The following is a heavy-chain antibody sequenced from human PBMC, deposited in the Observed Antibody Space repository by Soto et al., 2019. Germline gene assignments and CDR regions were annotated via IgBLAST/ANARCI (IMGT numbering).Heavy chain of an antibody. J-gene: IGHJ5*02. CDR3: TRDASRDSSARGWFDP. D-gene: IGHD6-13*01. CDR1: GFTFRSFT. V-gene: IGHV3-21*01. Sequence: GGSLRLSCAASGFTFRSFTMNWVRQAPGKGLEWVSTISSNSAYIYYTDALRGRFTISRDNAKNSLHLQMNSLRAEDTAVYYCTRDASRDSSARGWFDPWGPGTLVPVSS. CDR2: ISSNSAYI.